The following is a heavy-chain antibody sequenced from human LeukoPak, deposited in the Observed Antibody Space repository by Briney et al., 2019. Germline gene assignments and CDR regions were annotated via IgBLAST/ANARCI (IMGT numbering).Heavy chain of an antibody. CDR3: ARVGWRVAAV. D-gene: IGHD6-25*01. CDR1: GGSISSYY. J-gene: IGHJ4*02. V-gene: IGHV4-59*01. Sequence: SETLSLTCTVSGGSISSYYWSWIRQPPGKGLEWIGYIYYSGSTNYNPSLKSRVTISVDTSKNQFSLKLSSVTAADTAVYYCARVGWRVAAVWGQGTLVTVSS. CDR2: IYYSGST.